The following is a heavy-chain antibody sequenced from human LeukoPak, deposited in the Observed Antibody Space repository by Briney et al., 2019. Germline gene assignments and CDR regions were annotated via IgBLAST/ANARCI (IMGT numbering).Heavy chain of an antibody. D-gene: IGHD4-17*01. Sequence: SETLSLTCTVSGGSISSYYWSWIRQPPGKGLEWIGYIYYSGSTNYNPSLKSRVTISVDTSKNQFSLKLSSVTAADTAVYYCAKYGDYGYYYGVDVWGQGTTVTVSS. CDR2: IYYSGST. J-gene: IGHJ6*02. CDR3: AKYGDYGYYYGVDV. V-gene: IGHV4-59*08. CDR1: GGSISSYY.